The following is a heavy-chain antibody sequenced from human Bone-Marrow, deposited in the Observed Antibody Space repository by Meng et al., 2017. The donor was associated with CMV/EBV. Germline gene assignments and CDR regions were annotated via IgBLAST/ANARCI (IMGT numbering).Heavy chain of an antibody. D-gene: IGHD3-22*01. V-gene: IGHV1-2*02. CDR2: INPNSGGT. J-gene: IGHJ3*02. CDR1: GFTFSSYG. Sequence: GESLKISCAASGFTFSSYGMHWVRQAPGQGLEWMGWINPNSGGTNYAQKFQGRVTMTRDTSISTAYMELSRLRSDDTAVYYCARRRSSGYPPAAFDIWGQGTMVTVSS. CDR3: ARRRSSGYPPAAFDI.